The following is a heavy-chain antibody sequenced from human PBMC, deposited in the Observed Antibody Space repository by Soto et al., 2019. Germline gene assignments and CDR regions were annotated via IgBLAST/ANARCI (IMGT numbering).Heavy chain of an antibody. D-gene: IGHD1-26*01. V-gene: IGHV3-30*19. Sequence: PGGSLRLSCAASGFTFSSYGMHWVRQAPGKGLDWVAVISYDGSNKYFADSVKGRFTISRDNSKNTLYLQMNSLRAEDMAVYYCASNSGSYSAYVFDYWGQGTLVTVSS. J-gene: IGHJ4*02. CDR1: GFTFSSYG. CDR2: ISYDGSNK. CDR3: ASNSGSYSAYVFDY.